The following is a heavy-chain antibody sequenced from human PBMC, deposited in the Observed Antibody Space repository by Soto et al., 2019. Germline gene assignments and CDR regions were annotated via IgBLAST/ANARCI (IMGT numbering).Heavy chain of an antibody. D-gene: IGHD3-22*01. V-gene: IGHV5-10-1*01. CDR3: AREGDYYDSSGPRY. CDR2: IDPSDSYT. CDR1: GYSFTSYW. J-gene: IGHJ4*02. Sequence: GESLKISCKGSGYSFTSYWISWVRQMPGKGLEWMGRIDPSDSYTNYSPSFQGHVTISADKSISTAYLQWSSLEASDTAMYYCAREGDYYDSSGPRYWGQGTLVTVSS.